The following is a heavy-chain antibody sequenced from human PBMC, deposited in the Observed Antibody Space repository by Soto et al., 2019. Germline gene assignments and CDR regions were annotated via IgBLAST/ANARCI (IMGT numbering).Heavy chain of an antibody. CDR2: IYWDDSK. CDR1: GFSLTTDRVG. V-gene: IGHV2-5*02. D-gene: IGHD1-26*01. Sequence: QITLKESGPTLVKPTQTLTLTCTFSGFSLTTDRVGVGWIRQPPGEALVWLAVIYWDDSKTYRPSLESRLTITKDNPKNPVALTMTNMYSLDTATYYCAPAYGGRSLYWGQGTLVTVSS. J-gene: IGHJ4*02. CDR3: APAYGGRSLY.